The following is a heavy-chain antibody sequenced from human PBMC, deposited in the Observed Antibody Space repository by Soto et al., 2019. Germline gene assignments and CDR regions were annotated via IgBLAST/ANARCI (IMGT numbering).Heavy chain of an antibody. CDR2: KYLSGRT. CDR3: ARCSHWFFH. CDR1: GDSISGSS. J-gene: IGHJ1*01. V-gene: IGHV4-59*01. Sequence: QVQLQESGPGLVKPSETLSLTCTVSGDSISGSSWCWIRQPPGKGLEWSAYKYLSGRTNYNPSLTGRVPIAVDPSKNQFALRLSSVPSADTAVYYCARCSHWFFHWGQGTLVTVSS. D-gene: IGHD3-9*01.